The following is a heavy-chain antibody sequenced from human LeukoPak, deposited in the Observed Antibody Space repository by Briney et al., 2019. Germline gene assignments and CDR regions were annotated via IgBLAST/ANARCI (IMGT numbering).Heavy chain of an antibody. J-gene: IGHJ4*02. CDR2: IYYSGST. CDR1: GGSISSYY. Sequence: PSETLSLTCTVSGGSISSYYWSWIRQPPGKGLERIGYIYYSGSTNYNPSLKSRVTISVDTSKNQFSLKLSSVTAADTAVYYCATMNPYYYDSSGYYYGPFDYWGQGTLVTVSS. CDR3: ATMNPYYYDSSGYYYGPFDY. V-gene: IGHV4-59*01. D-gene: IGHD3-22*01.